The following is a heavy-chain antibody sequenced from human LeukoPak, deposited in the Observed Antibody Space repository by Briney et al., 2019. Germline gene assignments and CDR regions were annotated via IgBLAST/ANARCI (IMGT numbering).Heavy chain of an antibody. D-gene: IGHD6-6*01. CDR2: IYYSGTT. Sequence: SETLSLTCTVSGGSISTSSYFWGWIRQPPGKGLEWIGSIYYSGTTFYNPSLKSRLTISVDTSKNQFSLKLSSVTAADTAVYYCARVASIGYFATDYFDYWGQGTLVTVSS. V-gene: IGHV4-39*07. J-gene: IGHJ4*02. CDR3: ARVASIGYFATDYFDY. CDR1: GGSISTSSYF.